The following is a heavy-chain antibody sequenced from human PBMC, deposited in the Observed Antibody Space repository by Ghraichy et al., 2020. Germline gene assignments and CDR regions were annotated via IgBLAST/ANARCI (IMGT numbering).Heavy chain of an antibody. J-gene: IGHJ5*02. V-gene: IGHV4-39*01. Sequence: SETLSLTCTVSGGSISSSSYYWGWIRQPPGKGLEWIGSIYYSGSTYYNPSLKSRVTISVDTSKNQFSLKLSSVTAADTAVYYCARHDGINDWPNWFDPWGQGTLVTVSS. CDR1: GGSISSSSYY. D-gene: IGHD3-9*01. CDR2: IYYSGST. CDR3: ARHDGINDWPNWFDP.